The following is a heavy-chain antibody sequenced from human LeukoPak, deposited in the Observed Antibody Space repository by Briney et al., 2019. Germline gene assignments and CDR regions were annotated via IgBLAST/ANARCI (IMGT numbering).Heavy chain of an antibody. D-gene: IGHD1-7*01. V-gene: IGHV4-59*08. CDR3: ARRRTGTKWFDP. CDR2: IYYSGST. Sequence: SETLSLTCTVSGGSISSYYWSWIRQPPGKGLEWIGYIYYSGSTNYNPSLKSRVTISVDASKNQFSLKLSSVTAADTAVYYCARRRTGTKWFDPWGQGTLVTVSS. CDR1: GGSISSYY. J-gene: IGHJ5*02.